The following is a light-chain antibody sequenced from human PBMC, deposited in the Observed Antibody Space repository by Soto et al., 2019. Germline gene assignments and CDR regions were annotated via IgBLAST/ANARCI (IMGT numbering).Light chain of an antibody. J-gene: IGKJ2*01. CDR2: DAS. CDR1: HSIGTW. Sequence: DTQMTQSPSALSASLGDRVTITCRASHSIGTWLAWYQQRPGKAPKLLIYDASSLGSGVPSRFSGGGSETEFTLTISSLQPDDFGTYYCHQYKSYTPYTIGQGTKVDIK. CDR3: HQYKSYTPYT. V-gene: IGKV1-5*01.